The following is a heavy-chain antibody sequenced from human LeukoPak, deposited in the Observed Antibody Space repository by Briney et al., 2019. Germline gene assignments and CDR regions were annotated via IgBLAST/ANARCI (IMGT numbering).Heavy chain of an antibody. Sequence: SETLSLTCTVSGGSISSYYWSWIRQPPGKGLEWIGYIYYSGSTNYNPSLKSRVTISVDTSKNQFSLKLSSVTVADTAVYYCARVYCSGGSCRFFDYWGQGTLVTVSS. D-gene: IGHD2-15*01. CDR1: GGSISSYY. V-gene: IGHV4-59*01. J-gene: IGHJ4*02. CDR3: ARVYCSGGSCRFFDY. CDR2: IYYSGST.